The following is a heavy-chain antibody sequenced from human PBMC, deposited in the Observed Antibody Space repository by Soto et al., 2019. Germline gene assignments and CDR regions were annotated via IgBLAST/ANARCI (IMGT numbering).Heavy chain of an antibody. CDR3: AKDRYGDYGGIDY. CDR1: GGTFITYA. V-gene: IGHV3-23*01. D-gene: IGHD4-17*01. J-gene: IGHJ4*02. CDR2: ITGSGGST. Sequence: PGGSMRLSCAAAGGTFITYAMIWVRQTPGKGLEWVSVITGSGGSTYYADSVKGRFTISRDTSKNTLFLQMNSLRAEDTAVYYCAKDRYGDYGGIDYWGQGTMVTVSS.